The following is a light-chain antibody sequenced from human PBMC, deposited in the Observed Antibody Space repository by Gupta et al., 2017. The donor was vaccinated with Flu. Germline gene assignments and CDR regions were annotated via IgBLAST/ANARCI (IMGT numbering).Light chain of an antibody. V-gene: IGKV1-39*01. CDR2: VAS. CDR1: HNIVDY. CDR3: QQHYNTCPRR. Sequence: DIQLTQSPSSLSASVGDTVPITCRASHNIVDYLNCYHHRPGEAPQVLIYVASSLRGGVTSRVSSGRAGTEYSLTITNLQPEEFITYYCQQHYNTCPRRFGQGTKVEIK. J-gene: IGKJ1*01.